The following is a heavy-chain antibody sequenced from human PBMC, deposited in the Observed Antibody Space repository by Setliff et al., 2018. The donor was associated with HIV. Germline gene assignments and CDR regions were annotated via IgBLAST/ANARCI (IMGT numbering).Heavy chain of an antibody. D-gene: IGHD3-22*01. J-gene: IGHJ1*01. V-gene: IGHV1-24*01. Sequence: GASVKVSCKVSGYSLTDLSIHWVRQAPGKGLEWMGGFDPEDGETVYAQKLQGRVTMTEYTSTDTAYTELSSLRSEDTAMYYCATIRAYYYDSSGQEYFQYWGHGTLVTVS. CDR2: FDPEDGET. CDR1: GYSLTDLS. CDR3: ATIRAYYYDSSGQEYFQY.